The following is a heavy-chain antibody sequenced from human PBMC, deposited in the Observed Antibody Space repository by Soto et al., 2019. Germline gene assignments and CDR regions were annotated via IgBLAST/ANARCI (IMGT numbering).Heavy chain of an antibody. CDR1: GFTFSSYA. J-gene: IGHJ5*02. V-gene: IGHV3-23*01. CDR3: AKDVDNWNYAWFDP. D-gene: IGHD1-7*01. CDR2: ISGSGGST. Sequence: PVGSLRLSCAASGFTFSSYAMSWVRQAPGKGLEWVSAISGSGGSTYYADSVKGRFTISRDNSKNTLYLQMNSLRAEDTAVYYCAKDVDNWNYAWFDPWGQGTLVTVS.